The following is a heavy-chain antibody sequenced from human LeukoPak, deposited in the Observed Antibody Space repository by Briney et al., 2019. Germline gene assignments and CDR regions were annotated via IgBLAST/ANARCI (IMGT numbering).Heavy chain of an antibody. J-gene: IGHJ6*03. CDR2: INHKRGGT. D-gene: IGHD6-13*01. Sequence: GSVTVSFMASLYTFTVYYIHWVPQAPGQGGEWMGWINHKRGGTNYGEKFKGRVTMTRDTSISTADMELSRLRSDDTAVYYCARVLIAAAGTPSSYYYYYYVDVWGKGTTVTVSS. V-gene: IGHV1-2*02. CDR3: ARVLIAAAGTPSSYYYYYYVDV. CDR1: LYTFTVYY.